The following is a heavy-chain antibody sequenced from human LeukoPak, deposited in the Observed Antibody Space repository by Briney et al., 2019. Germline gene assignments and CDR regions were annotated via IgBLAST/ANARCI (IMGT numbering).Heavy chain of an antibody. Sequence: GGSLRLSCAASGFSFSSYAMSWVRQAPGKGLEWVSVVSGGATTTYYADSVKGRFTISRDNAKNTLYLQMNSLRAEDTAVYYCAKDLLRGVPCNWFDPWGQGTLVTVSS. CDR3: AKDLLRGVPCNWFDP. J-gene: IGHJ5*02. CDR1: GFSFSSYA. CDR2: VSGGATTT. D-gene: IGHD3-10*01. V-gene: IGHV3-23*01.